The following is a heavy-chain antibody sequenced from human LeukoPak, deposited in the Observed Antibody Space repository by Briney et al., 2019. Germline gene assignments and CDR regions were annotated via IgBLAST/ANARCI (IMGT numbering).Heavy chain of an antibody. CDR1: GFTFSSYA. Sequence: PGGSLRLSCAASGFTFSSYAMSWVRQAPGKGLGWVSAISGSGGSTYYADSVKGRFTISRDNSKNTLYLQMNSLRAEDTAVYYCAKDLMGIAAAGTSPSPWFDPWGQGTLVTVSS. V-gene: IGHV3-23*01. D-gene: IGHD6-13*01. CDR3: AKDLMGIAAAGTSPSPWFDP. J-gene: IGHJ5*02. CDR2: ISGSGGST.